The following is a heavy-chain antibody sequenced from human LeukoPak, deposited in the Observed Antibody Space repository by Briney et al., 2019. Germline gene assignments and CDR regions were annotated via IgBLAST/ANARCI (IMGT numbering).Heavy chain of an antibody. J-gene: IGHJ4*02. CDR1: GFTFDDYA. CDR2: ISWNSGSI. CDR3: AKGRGDGGYYFDY. V-gene: IGHV3-9*01. D-gene: IGHD4-23*01. Sequence: PGGSLRLSCAASGFTFDDYAMHWVWQAPGKGLEWVSGISWNSGSIGYADSVKGRFTISRDNAKNSLYLQMNSLRAEDTALYYCAKGRGDGGYYFDYWGQGTLVTVSS.